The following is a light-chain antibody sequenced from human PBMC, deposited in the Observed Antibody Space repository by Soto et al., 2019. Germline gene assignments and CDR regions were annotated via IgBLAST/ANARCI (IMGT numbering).Light chain of an antibody. Sequence: EIGLTQSPATVSLCPGDRATLSCRASQSVSRYLAWFQQKPGQTPRLLIYDASNRATGIPDRFSGSGSGTDFTLTISTLEPEDFAVYYCQQYGSSPYTFGQGTRLEIK. CDR2: DAS. CDR3: QQYGSSPYT. J-gene: IGKJ5*01. CDR1: QSVSRY. V-gene: IGKV3-20*01.